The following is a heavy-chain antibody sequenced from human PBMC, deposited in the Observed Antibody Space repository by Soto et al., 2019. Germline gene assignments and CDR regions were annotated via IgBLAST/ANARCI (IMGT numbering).Heavy chain of an antibody. CDR1: GYTFTSYG. Sequence: ASVKVSCKASGYTFTSYGISSVRQAPGQGLEWMGWISAYNGNTNYAQKLQGRVTMTTDTSTSTAYMELRSLRSDDTVVYYCARVGYYDFWSGYSDLDAFDIWGQGTMVTVSS. CDR2: ISAYNGNT. D-gene: IGHD3-3*01. J-gene: IGHJ3*02. V-gene: IGHV1-18*01. CDR3: ARVGYYDFWSGYSDLDAFDI.